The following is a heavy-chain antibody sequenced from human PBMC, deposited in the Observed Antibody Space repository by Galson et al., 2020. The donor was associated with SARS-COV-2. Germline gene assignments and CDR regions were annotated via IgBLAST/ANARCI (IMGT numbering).Heavy chain of an antibody. D-gene: IGHD6-13*01. CDR2: IDRDEDK. J-gene: IGHJ6*02. Sequence: SGPTLVKPTQTLTLTCTFSGFSLSTSGMCVSWIRQPPGKALEWLALIDRDEDKYYSTHLQTRLTISKGTSKNQVVLTMTNMDPVDTSTYYCARITVVQQLVQDCYCGMDVLGQGTTVTVAS. V-gene: IGHV2-70*01. CDR3: ARITVVQQLVQDCYCGMDV. CDR1: GFSLSTSGMC.